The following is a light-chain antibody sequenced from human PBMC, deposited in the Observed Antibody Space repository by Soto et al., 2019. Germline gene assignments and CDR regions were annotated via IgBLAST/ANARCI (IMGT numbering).Light chain of an antibody. CDR1: QSISNW. V-gene: IGKV1-5*01. CDR3: HHYNSYS. J-gene: IGKJ1*01. Sequence: VGVSFKNTCRASQSISNWLAWYQQKPGTAPKLLIYHASTLESGVPSRFSGSGSGTEFTVTIIRLQPYDSATYYCHHYNSYSFCQGTKVDI. CDR2: HAS.